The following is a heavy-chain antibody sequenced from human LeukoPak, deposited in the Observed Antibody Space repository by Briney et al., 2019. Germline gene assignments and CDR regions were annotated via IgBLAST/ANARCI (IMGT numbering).Heavy chain of an antibody. V-gene: IGHV1-69*05. CDR2: IIPIFGTA. CDR3: ARDHYYDSSGYYY. D-gene: IGHD3-22*01. J-gene: IGHJ4*02. CDR1: GGTFSSYA. Sequence: SVKVSCKASGGTFSSYAISWVRQAPGQGLEWMGGIIPIFGTANYAQKFQGRVTITTDESTSTAYLELSSLRSEDTAVYYCARDHYYDSSGYYYWGQGTLVTVSS.